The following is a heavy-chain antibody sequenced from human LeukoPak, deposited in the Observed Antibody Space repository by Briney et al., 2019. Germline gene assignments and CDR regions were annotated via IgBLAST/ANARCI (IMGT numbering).Heavy chain of an antibody. D-gene: IGHD1-26*01. J-gene: IGHJ5*02. CDR3: AHRRSSVWWEPYNWFDP. V-gene: IGHV2-5*01. Sequence: SGPTLVKPTQTLTLTCTFSGFSLSTSGVGVDWIRQPPGKALEWLALIYWNDDKRYSPSLKSKLTITKDTSKNQVVLTMTNMDPVDTATYYCAHRRSSVWWEPYNWFDPWGQGTLVTVSS. CDR1: GFSLSTSGVG. CDR2: IYWNDDK.